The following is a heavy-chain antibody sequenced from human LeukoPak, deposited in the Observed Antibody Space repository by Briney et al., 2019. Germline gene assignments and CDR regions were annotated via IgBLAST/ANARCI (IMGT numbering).Heavy chain of an antibody. CDR3: ATRPPNDISGYLDN. Sequence: SETLSLTCTVSGASINTYYWSWIRQPPGKGLEWIGYIYYSGSTSYNPSLKTRVTISIDTSKNQFSLKLSSVTAADTAVYYCATRPPNDISGYLDNWGQGTLVTVSS. CDR2: IYYSGST. J-gene: IGHJ4*02. V-gene: IGHV4-59*01. CDR1: GASINTYY. D-gene: IGHD3-22*01.